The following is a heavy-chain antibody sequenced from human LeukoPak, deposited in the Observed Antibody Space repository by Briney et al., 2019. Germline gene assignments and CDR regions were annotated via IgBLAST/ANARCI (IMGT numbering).Heavy chain of an antibody. V-gene: IGHV3-30*02. D-gene: IGHD3-22*01. CDR3: AKEGIVVVIGRAFDI. J-gene: IGHJ3*02. CDR1: GFTFSSYG. CDR2: IRYDENNK. Sequence: PGGSLRLSCAASGFTFSSYGMHWVRQAPGKGLEWVAFIRYDENNKYYADSVKGRFTISRDNSKNTLYLQMNSLRAEDTAVYYCAKEGIVVVIGRAFDIWGQGTMVTVSS.